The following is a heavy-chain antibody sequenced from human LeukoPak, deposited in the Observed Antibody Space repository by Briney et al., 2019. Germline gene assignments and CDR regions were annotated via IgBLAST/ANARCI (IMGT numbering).Heavy chain of an antibody. D-gene: IGHD5/OR15-5a*01. CDR3: ARSLYGYAFDI. J-gene: IGHJ3*02. V-gene: IGHV4-61*02. CDR1: GGSISSGSYY. CDR2: IYTSGST. Sequence: SETLSLTCTVSGGSISSGSYYWSWIRQPAGKGLEWIGRIYTSGSTNYNPSLKSRVTISVDTSKNQFSLKLSSVTAADTAVYYCARSLYGYAFDIWAKGQWSPPLQ.